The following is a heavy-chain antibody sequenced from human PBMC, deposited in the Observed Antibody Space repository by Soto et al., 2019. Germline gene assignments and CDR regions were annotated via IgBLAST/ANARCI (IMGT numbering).Heavy chain of an antibody. CDR1: GFTFSKYG. CDR3: AKNYDYSGLDY. CDR2: ILYDGSNK. Sequence: PGGSLRLSCAASGFTFSKYGMHWVRQAPGKGLEWVAVILYDGSNKYYADSVKGRFTISRDNSKNTLYLQVNSLRAEDTAEYYCAKNYDYSGLDYWGQGTLVTVSS. V-gene: IGHV3-30*18. J-gene: IGHJ4*02. D-gene: IGHD3-22*01.